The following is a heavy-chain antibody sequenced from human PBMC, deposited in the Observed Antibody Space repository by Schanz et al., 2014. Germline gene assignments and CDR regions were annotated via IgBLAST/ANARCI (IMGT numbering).Heavy chain of an antibody. V-gene: IGHV1-69*09. D-gene: IGHD2-21*01. CDR1: GYTFSDYY. J-gene: IGHJ4*02. CDR2: IIPVLNIA. Sequence: QVQLVQSGAEVKKPGASVKVSCKASGYTFSDYYIHWVRQAPGQGLEWMGKIIPVLNIATYAQRFQGRVSITADTTTNTAYMELSSLTSEDTAVHYCARGRGCYDYWGQGTLVTVSS. CDR3: ARGRGCYDY.